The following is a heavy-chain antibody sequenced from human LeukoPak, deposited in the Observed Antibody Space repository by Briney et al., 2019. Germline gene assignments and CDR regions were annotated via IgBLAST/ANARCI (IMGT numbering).Heavy chain of an antibody. D-gene: IGHD6-13*01. CDR3: AREIAAAAFDY. CDR1: GYTFTSYD. J-gene: IGHJ4*02. V-gene: IGHV1-8*03. CDR2: MNPNSGNT. Sequence: ASVKVSCKASGYTFTSYDINWVRQATGQGLEWMGWMNPNSGNTGYAQKFQGRVTITRNTSISTAYMELSSLRSEDTAVYYCAREIAAAAFDYWGQGTLVTVSS.